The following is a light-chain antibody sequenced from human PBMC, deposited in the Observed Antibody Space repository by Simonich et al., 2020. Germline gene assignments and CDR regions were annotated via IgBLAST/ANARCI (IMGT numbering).Light chain of an antibody. CDR1: QSVLYSSNNKNY. CDR3: QQYYSTPT. Sequence: DIVMTQSQDSLAVSLGERATINCKSSQSVLYSSNNKNYLAWYKQKPGQPPKLLIYWASTRESGVPDRFSGVVSGTDFTLTISSLQAEDVAVYYCQQYYSTPTFGQGTKLEIK. V-gene: IGKV4-1*01. J-gene: IGKJ2*01. CDR2: WAS.